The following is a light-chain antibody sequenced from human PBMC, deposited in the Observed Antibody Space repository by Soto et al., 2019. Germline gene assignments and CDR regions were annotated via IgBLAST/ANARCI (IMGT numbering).Light chain of an antibody. CDR1: SSDVGGYNY. V-gene: IGLV2-14*01. CDR3: SSYTGSSTPV. J-gene: IGLJ3*02. CDR2: EVS. Sequence: QSALTQPASVSGSPEQSITISCTGTSSDVGGYNYVSWYQHHPGKASKLMIYEVSNRPSGVSNRFSGSKSGNTASLTISGLQAEDEADYYCSSYTGSSTPVFGGGTKVTVL.